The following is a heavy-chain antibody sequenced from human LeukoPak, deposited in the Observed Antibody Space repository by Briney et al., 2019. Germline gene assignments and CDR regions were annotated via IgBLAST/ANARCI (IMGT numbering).Heavy chain of an antibody. J-gene: IGHJ4*02. CDR2: IYPGDSDT. Sequence: GESLKISCKGSGYSFTGYWIAWVRQMPGKGLEWMGIIYPGDSDTRYSPSFQGQVTISVDKSINTAYLQWSSLRASDTAMYYCARQDGAAKYYFDYWGQGTLVTVSS. CDR1: GYSFTGYW. CDR3: ARQDGAAKYYFDY. D-gene: IGHD5-24*01. V-gene: IGHV5-51*01.